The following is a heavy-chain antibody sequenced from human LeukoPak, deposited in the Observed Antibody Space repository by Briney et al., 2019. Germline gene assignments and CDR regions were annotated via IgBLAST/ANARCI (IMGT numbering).Heavy chain of an antibody. V-gene: IGHV1-18*01. D-gene: IGHD6-13*01. CDR2: ISGYNGNT. J-gene: IGHJ4*02. CDR3: ARDIAAAGNIDY. CDR1: GYTFTSFG. Sequence: ASVKVSCKASGYTFTSFGISWVRQASGQGPEWMGWISGYNGNTNYAQQLQGRVTMTTDTSTSTAYMELRSLRSDDTAVYYCARDIAAAGNIDYWGQGTLVTVSS.